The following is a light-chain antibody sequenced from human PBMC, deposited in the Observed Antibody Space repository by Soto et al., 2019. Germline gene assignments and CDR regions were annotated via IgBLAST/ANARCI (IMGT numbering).Light chain of an antibody. CDR1: SSNIGSHT. J-gene: IGLJ2*01. CDR2: SNT. Sequence: QLVLTQPPSASGTPGQTIAISCSGGSSNIGSHTVNWYQQLPGTAPRLLIYSNTQRPSGVPDRFSGSKSGTSASLAISGLQSEYEGDYYCAAWDDSVNGVVFGGGTQLTVL. CDR3: AAWDDSVNGVV. V-gene: IGLV1-44*01.